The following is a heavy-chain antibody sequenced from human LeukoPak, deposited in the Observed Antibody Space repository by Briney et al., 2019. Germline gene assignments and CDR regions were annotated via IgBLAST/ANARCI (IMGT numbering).Heavy chain of an antibody. CDR2: ISSSSGYI. D-gene: IGHD2-21*02. Sequence: GGSLRLSCAASGFTFSSFSMNWVRQAPGKGLEWVSSISSSSGYIYYADSVKGRFTISRDNAKNSLYLQINSLRAEDTAVYYCARDFTCGGDCYSYYFDYWGQGTLVTVSS. CDR3: ARDFTCGGDCYSYYFDY. J-gene: IGHJ4*02. V-gene: IGHV3-21*01. CDR1: GFTFSSFS.